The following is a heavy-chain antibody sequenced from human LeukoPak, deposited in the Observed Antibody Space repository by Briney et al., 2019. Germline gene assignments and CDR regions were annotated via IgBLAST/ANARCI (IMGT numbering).Heavy chain of an antibody. CDR2: ISYDGSNK. V-gene: IGHV3-30*04. Sequence: GRSLRLSCAASGFTFSSYAMHWVRQAPGKGLEWVAVISYDGSNKYYADSVKGRFTISRDNSKNTLYLQMNSLRAEDTAVYYCAKIPMTLDDYWGQGTLVTVSS. CDR3: AKIPMTLDDY. J-gene: IGHJ4*02. CDR1: GFTFSSYA.